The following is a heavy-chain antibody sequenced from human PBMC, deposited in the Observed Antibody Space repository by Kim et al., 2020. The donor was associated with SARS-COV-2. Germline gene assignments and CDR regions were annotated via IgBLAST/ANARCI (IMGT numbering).Heavy chain of an antibody. CDR2: INIDGSGT. J-gene: IGHJ4*02. CDR3: VGSSCYPAY. V-gene: IGHV3-74*01. CDR1: GFTFSNLW. Sequence: GGSLRLSCAVSGFTFSNLWMHWVRQAPGKGPVWVSRINIDGSGTTYADSAQGRSTISRDNAKNTVFLEMNSLRDEDTAVYYCVGSSCYPAYWGQGSLAT. D-gene: IGHD3-10*01.